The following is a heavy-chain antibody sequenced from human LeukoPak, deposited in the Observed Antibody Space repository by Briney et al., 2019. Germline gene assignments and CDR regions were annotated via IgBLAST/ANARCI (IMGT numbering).Heavy chain of an antibody. CDR3: ARDVLSDYYYGMDV. D-gene: IGHD2/OR15-2a*01. J-gene: IGHJ6*02. CDR1: GFTFSSYA. Sequence: GGSLRLSWAASGFTFSSYAMSWVRQAPGKGLEWVSAISGSGGSTYYADSVRGRFTISRDNAKNTLYLQMNSLRAEDTAVYYCARDVLSDYYYGMDVWGQGTTVTVSS. CDR2: ISGSGGST. V-gene: IGHV3-23*01.